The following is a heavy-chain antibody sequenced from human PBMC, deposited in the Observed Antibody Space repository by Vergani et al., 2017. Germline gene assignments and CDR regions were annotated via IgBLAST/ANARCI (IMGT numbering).Heavy chain of an antibody. V-gene: IGHV5-51*01. J-gene: IGHJ6*02. CDR1: GYSFTSYW. Sequence: EVQLVQSGAEVKKPGESLKISCKGSGYSFTSYWIGWVRQMPGKGLEWMGIIYPGDSDTRYSPSFQGQVTISADKSIRPAYLQWSSLKASDTAMYYCARHRGWGLVVVAATPWYYYYGMDVWGQGTTVTVSS. D-gene: IGHD2-15*01. CDR3: ARHRGWGLVVVAATPWYYYYGMDV. CDR2: IYPGDSDT.